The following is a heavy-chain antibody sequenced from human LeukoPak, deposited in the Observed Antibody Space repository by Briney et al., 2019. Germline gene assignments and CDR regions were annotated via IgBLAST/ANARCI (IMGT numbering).Heavy chain of an antibody. Sequence: SETLSLTCAVYGGSFSGYYWSWIRQPPGKGLEWIGEINHSGSTNYNPSLKSRVTISVDTSKNQFSLKLSSVTAADTAVYYCARGVGDYYDSIVPHLQHWGQGTLVTVSS. D-gene: IGHD3-22*01. CDR3: ARGVGDYYDSIVPHLQH. CDR2: INHSGST. J-gene: IGHJ1*01. CDR1: GGSFSGYY. V-gene: IGHV4-34*01.